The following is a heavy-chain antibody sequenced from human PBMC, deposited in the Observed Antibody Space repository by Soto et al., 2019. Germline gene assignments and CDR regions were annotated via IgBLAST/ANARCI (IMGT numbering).Heavy chain of an antibody. CDR3: ASYGTCSGGSCDLDY. CDR2: IYPGDSDT. CDR1: GYSFTSYW. Sequence: GGSLKISRKGSGYSFTSYWIGWVRQMPGKGLEWMGIIYPGDSDTRYSPSFQGQVTISADKSISTAYLQWSSLKASDTAMYYCASYGTCSGGSCDLDYWGQGTLVTVSS. D-gene: IGHD2-15*01. J-gene: IGHJ4*02. V-gene: IGHV5-51*01.